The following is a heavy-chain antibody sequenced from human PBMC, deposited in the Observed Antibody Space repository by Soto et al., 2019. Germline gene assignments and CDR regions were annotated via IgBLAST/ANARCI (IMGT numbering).Heavy chain of an antibody. J-gene: IGHJ5*02. CDR1: GGSISSYY. CDR2: IYTSGST. CDR3: ARLIVVVAATLRNWFDP. Sequence: PSETLSLTCPVSGGSISSYYWSWIRQPAGKGLEWIGRIYTSGSTNYNPSLKSRVTMSVDTSKNQFSLKLSSVTAADTAVYYCARLIVVVAATLRNWFDPWGQGTLVTVSS. V-gene: IGHV4-4*07. D-gene: IGHD2-15*01.